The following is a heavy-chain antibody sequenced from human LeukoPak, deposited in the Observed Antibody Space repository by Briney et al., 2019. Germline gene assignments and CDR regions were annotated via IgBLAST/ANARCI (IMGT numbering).Heavy chain of an antibody. CDR1: GFTFSSYA. D-gene: IGHD3-10*01. Sequence: GGSLRLSCAASGFTFSSYAMSWVRQAPGKGLEWVSAISGSGGSTYYADSVKGRFTISRDNSKNTLYLQMNSLRAEDTAVYYCAKDRHTMVRGLGAFDIWGQGTMVTVSS. J-gene: IGHJ3*02. CDR3: AKDRHTMVRGLGAFDI. CDR2: ISGSGGST. V-gene: IGHV3-23*01.